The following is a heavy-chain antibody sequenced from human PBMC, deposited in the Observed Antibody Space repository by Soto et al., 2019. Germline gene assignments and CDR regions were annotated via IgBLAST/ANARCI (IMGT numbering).Heavy chain of an antibody. CDR2: ISYDGTT. V-gene: IGHV3-49*04. J-gene: IGHJ4*02. CDR3: TREETYYYDSSGYPSFDY. D-gene: IGHD3-22*01. CDR1: GFTFSSYG. Sequence: HPGGSLRLSCAASGFTFSSYGMHWVRQAPGKGLEGVAVISYDGTTEYAASVKGRLTISRDDSKSIAYLQMNSLKTEDTAVYYCTREETYYYDSSGYPSFDYWGQGTLVTVSS.